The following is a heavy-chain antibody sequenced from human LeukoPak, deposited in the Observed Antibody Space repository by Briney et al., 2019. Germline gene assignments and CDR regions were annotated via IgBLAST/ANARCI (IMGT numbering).Heavy chain of an antibody. Sequence: PGGSLRLSCAASGFTFSSYWMSWVRQAPGKGLEWVANIKQDGSEKYYVDSVKGRFTISRDNAKNSLYLQMNSLRAEDTAVYYCARDRYFDWLSAYYYGMDVWGQGTTVTVSS. CDR3: ARDRYFDWLSAYYYGMDV. CDR2: IKQDGSEK. D-gene: IGHD3-9*01. CDR1: GFTFSSYW. J-gene: IGHJ6*02. V-gene: IGHV3-7*01.